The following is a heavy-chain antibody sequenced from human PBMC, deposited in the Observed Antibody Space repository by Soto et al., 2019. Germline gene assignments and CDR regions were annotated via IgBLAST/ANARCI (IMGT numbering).Heavy chain of an antibody. D-gene: IGHD2-2*01. CDR2: VYHNGAT. CDR1: GGSISSYY. V-gene: IGHV4-59*04. CDR3: ARLIHCKTTSCYFDY. J-gene: IGHJ4*02. Sequence: SETLSLTCTVSGGSISSYYWSWIRQPPGKGLEWIGDVYHNGATYYNPSLKSRVTISEDKSKNQFSLRLSSVTAADTAVFYCARLIHCKTTSCYFDYWGPGTLVTVSS.